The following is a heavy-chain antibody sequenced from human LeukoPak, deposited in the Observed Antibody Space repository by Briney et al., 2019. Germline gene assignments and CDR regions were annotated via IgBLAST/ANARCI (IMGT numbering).Heavy chain of an antibody. V-gene: IGHV3-23*01. CDR2: ITGRGTSS. Sequence: TGGSLRLSCTASGFTFSTYAMNWVRQAPGKGLEWVSAITGRGTSSFYADSVKGRFTISRDNSNNTLYLQMNSLRAEDTAVYYCAKGPYSTSSYYFDYWGQGTLVTVSS. J-gene: IGHJ4*02. CDR1: GFTFSTYA. D-gene: IGHD6-6*01. CDR3: AKGPYSTSSYYFDY.